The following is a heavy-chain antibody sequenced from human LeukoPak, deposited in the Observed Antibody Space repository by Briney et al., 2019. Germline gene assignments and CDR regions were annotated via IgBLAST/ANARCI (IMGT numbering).Heavy chain of an antibody. D-gene: IGHD2-2*01. CDR2: INHSGST. CDR1: GGSFSGYY. V-gene: IGHV4-34*01. CDR3: ASPMTPAAIIKRLAFDI. Sequence: SETLSLTCAVYGGSFSGYYWSWIRQPPGKWLEWIGEINHSGSTNYNPSLKSRVTISVDTSKNQFSLKLSSVTAADTAVYYCASPMTPAAIIKRLAFDIWGQGTMVTVSS. J-gene: IGHJ3*02.